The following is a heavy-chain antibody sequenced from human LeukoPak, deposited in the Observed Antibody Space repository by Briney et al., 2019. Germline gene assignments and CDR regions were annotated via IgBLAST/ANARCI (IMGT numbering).Heavy chain of an antibody. Sequence: GGSLRLSSAASGFTFSDYYMSWIRQAPGKGLEWVSYISNSGTTIYYADSVKGRFTISRDSAKNSLYLQMNSLRAEDTAVYYCVRVSKLQPRNAFDIWGQGTMVTVSS. CDR3: VRVSKLQPRNAFDI. V-gene: IGHV3-11*01. J-gene: IGHJ3*02. CDR1: GFTFSDYY. CDR2: ISNSGTTI. D-gene: IGHD2-15*01.